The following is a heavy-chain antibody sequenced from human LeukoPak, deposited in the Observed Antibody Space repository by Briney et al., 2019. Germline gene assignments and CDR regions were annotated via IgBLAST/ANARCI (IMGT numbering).Heavy chain of an antibody. CDR1: GFTFSSYA. J-gene: IGHJ4*02. D-gene: IGHD2-8*02. CDR2: ISGSGDNT. V-gene: IGHV3-23*01. Sequence: GGSLRLSCAASGFTFSSYAMSWVRQAPGKGLEWVSGISGSGDNTYYADSVKGRFTISRDNSKNTLYVQVNSLGTEDTAAYYCTRRAGGNLYDLDNWGQGTLVTVSS. CDR3: TRRAGGNLYDLDN.